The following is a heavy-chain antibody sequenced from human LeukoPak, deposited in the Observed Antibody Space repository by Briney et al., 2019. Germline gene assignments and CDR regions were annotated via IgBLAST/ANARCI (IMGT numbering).Heavy chain of an antibody. CDR3: ARGTIAAAGYYYFDY. V-gene: IGHV3-7*04. Sequence: GGSLRLSCAASGFTFSSYWMSWVRQAPGKGLEWVANIKQDGSEKYYVDSVKGRFTISRDNAKNSLYLQMHSLRAEDTAVYYCARGTIAAAGYYYFDYWGQGTQVTVSS. CDR2: IKQDGSEK. D-gene: IGHD6-13*01. CDR1: GFTFSSYW. J-gene: IGHJ4*02.